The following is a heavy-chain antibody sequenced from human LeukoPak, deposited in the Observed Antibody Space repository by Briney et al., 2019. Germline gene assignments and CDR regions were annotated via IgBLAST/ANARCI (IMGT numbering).Heavy chain of an antibody. CDR2: INGDGTTK. J-gene: IGHJ4*02. CDR1: GFTLSSYD. CDR3: ARDLFTNGRFDF. V-gene: IGHV3-48*03. Sequence: GGSLRLSCVASGFTLSSYDMNWVRQAPGKGLEWLSYINGDGTTKYYADSLKGRFTISRDNAKNSLYLQMNSLTGDDTAVYYCARDLFTNGRFDFWGQGTLVTVSS. D-gene: IGHD2-8*01.